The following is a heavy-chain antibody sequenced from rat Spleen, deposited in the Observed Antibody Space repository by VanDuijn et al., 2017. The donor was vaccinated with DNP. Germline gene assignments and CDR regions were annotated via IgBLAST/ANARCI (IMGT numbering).Heavy chain of an antibody. CDR3: ATGPSNWELGAMDA. D-gene: IGHD5-1*01. Sequence: EVQLMESGGGLVQPGRSLKLSCAASGFTFSNYDMAWVRQAPTKGLEWVASISPSGGTTYYRDSVKGRFTISRDNAKSTLYLQMDSLRSEDTATYYCATGPSNWELGAMDAWGQGTSVTVSS. CDR2: ISPSGGTT. CDR1: GFTFSNYD. J-gene: IGHJ4*01. V-gene: IGHV5-19*01.